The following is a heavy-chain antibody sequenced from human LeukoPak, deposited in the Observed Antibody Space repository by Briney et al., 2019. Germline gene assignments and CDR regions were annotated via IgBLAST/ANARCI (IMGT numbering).Heavy chain of an antibody. CDR2: IIESGAT. CDR1: GESFSGYY. J-gene: IGHJ4*02. D-gene: IGHD3-10*01. V-gene: IGHV4-34*12. CDR3: ARRYPPVRGVNVRPQEVRKYYFDY. Sequence: PSETLSLACAVYGESFSGYYWTWIRQPPGKGLQWIGEIIESGATKYMSSLKSRVTISIDTSKNQFSLNLSSVTAADTAVYYCARRYPPVRGVNVRPQEVRKYYFDYWGQGTLVTVSS.